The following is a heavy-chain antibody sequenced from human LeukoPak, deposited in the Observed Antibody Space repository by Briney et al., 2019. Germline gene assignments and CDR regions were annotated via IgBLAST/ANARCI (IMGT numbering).Heavy chain of an antibody. CDR1: GLTFSIAC. D-gene: IGHD3-10*01. CDR3: TTDYGPIWFGESKYYFDY. CDR2: IISKTDGGTT. Sequence: GGSLRLSCAASGLTFSIACASCVCQAPGKGREWGGCIISKTDGGTTDYAAPVKGRFTISRDDSKNTLYLQMNSLKTEDTAVYYCTTDYGPIWFGESKYYFDYWGQGTLVTVSS. J-gene: IGHJ4*02. V-gene: IGHV3-15*01.